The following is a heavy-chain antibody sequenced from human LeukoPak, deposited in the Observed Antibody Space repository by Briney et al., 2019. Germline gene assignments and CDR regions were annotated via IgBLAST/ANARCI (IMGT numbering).Heavy chain of an antibody. CDR3: ATIDAFDY. V-gene: IGHV4-30-2*01. CDR2: IYHSGST. Sequence: TLSLTCTVSGGSISSGGYYWSWIRQPPGKGLEWIGYIYHSGSTHYNPSLESRVTISVDNSKNQFSLKLSSVTAADTAVYYCATIDAFDYWGQGTLVTVSS. CDR1: GGSISSGGYY. J-gene: IGHJ4*02.